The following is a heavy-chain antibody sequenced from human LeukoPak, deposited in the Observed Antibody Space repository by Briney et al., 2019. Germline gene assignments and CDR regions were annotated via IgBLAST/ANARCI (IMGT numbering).Heavy chain of an antibody. CDR3: ASEGAAGTSFTDY. CDR2: IYYSGST. J-gene: IGHJ4*02. Sequence: SETLSLTCTVSGGSISSYYWSWIRQPPGKGLEWIGYIYYSGSTNYNPSLKSRVNISVDTSKNQFSLKLSSVTAADTAVYYCASEGAAGTSFTDYWGQGTLVTVSS. CDR1: GGSISSYY. V-gene: IGHV4-59*12. D-gene: IGHD6-13*01.